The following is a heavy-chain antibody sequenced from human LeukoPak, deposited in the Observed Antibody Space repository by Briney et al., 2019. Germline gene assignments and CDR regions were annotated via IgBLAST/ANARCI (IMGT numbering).Heavy chain of an antibody. CDR2: ISYDGSNK. CDR1: GFTFSSYA. Sequence: GGSLRLSCAASGFTFSSYAMHWVRQAPGKGLEWGAVISYDGSNKYYADSVKGRFTISIDNSKNTLYLQMNSLRAEDTAVYYCARGAYCGGDCYFRDNNFDYWGQGTLVTVSS. V-gene: IGHV3-30-3*01. CDR3: ARGAYCGGDCYFRDNNFDY. D-gene: IGHD2-21*02. J-gene: IGHJ4*02.